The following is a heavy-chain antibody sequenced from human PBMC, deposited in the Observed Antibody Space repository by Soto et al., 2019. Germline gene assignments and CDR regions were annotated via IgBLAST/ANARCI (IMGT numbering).Heavy chain of an antibody. CDR1: GYRFTSYW. D-gene: IGHD6-6*01. J-gene: IGHJ6*02. CDR3: ARHRGSSSSFMYV. Sequence: GESLKISCKGPGYRFTSYWISWVRQVPGKGLEWMGRIDPTDSYTNYSPSFQGHVTISADKSISTAYLQWSSLKASDTAMYYCARHRGSSSSFMYVWGQGT. CDR2: IDPTDSYT. V-gene: IGHV5-10-1*01.